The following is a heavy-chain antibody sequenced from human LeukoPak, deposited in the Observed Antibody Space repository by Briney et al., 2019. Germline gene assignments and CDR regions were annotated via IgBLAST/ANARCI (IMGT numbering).Heavy chain of an antibody. CDR2: IKSDGSNT. D-gene: IGHD3-3*01. J-gene: IGHJ4*02. Sequence: GGSLRLSCAASGFTFSSYWMHWVRQAPGKGLVWVSRIKSDGSNTNYADSVKGRFTISRDNAKNTLHLQMNSLRAEDTAVYYCARGGYYGSGLYYFDSWGQGTLVTVSS. CDR3: ARGGYYGSGLYYFDS. CDR1: GFTFSSYW. V-gene: IGHV3-74*01.